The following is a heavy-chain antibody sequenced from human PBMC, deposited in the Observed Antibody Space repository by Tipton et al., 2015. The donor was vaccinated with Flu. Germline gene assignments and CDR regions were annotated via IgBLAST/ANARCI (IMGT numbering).Heavy chain of an antibody. V-gene: IGHV3-23*01. Sequence: SLRLSCAASGFTFNSYDMHWVRQAPGKGLEWVSGISGGGAITYFADSVKGRFTISRDNSKNRLVLQMNSLRAEDTAVYYCAKVIPELVAGLDYWGQGTLVTVSS. CDR2: ISGGGAIT. J-gene: IGHJ4*02. CDR3: AKVIPELVAGLDY. CDR1: GFTFNSYD. D-gene: IGHD6-19*01.